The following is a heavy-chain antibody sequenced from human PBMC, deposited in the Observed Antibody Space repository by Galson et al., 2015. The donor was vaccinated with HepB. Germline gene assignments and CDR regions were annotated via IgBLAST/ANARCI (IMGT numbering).Heavy chain of an antibody. Sequence: SLRLSCAASGFTFDDYGMSWVRQAPGKGLEWVSGINWNGGSTGYADSVKGRFTISRDNAKNSLYLQMNSLRAEDTALYYCARGYGSGSYYNGNFDYWGQGTLVTVSS. V-gene: IGHV3-20*04. CDR1: GFTFDDYG. J-gene: IGHJ4*02. CDR2: INWNGGST. CDR3: ARGYGSGSYYNGNFDY. D-gene: IGHD3-10*01.